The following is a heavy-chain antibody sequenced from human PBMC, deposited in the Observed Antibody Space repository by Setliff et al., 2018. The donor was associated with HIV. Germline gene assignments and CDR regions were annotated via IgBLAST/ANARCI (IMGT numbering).Heavy chain of an antibody. CDR3: AREQWLVTRGYFDS. CDR2: INHSGST. D-gene: IGHD6-19*01. CDR1: GGSIGSNAYY. J-gene: IGHJ4*02. Sequence: PSETLSLTCTVSGGSIGSNAYYWSWIRQPPGKGLEWIGEINHSGSTNYNPSLKSRVTISIDTSKNQFSVKLNFVTAADTAVYYCAREQWLVTRGYFDSWGQGIMVTVSS. V-gene: IGHV4-34*01.